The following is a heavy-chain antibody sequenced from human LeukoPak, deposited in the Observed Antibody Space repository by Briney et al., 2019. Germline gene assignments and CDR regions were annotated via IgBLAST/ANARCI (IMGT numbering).Heavy chain of an antibody. CDR2: ITDSGGIT. V-gene: IGHV3-23*01. Sequence: GGSLRLSCAASGFTFNIYAMSWVRQAPGKGLEWVSSITDSGGITYYADSVKGRFTISRDNSKSTVSLQMDSLRAEDTAIYYCAKRYSWIDYWGQGTLVTVSS. CDR1: GFTFNIYA. D-gene: IGHD5-18*01. CDR3: AKRYSWIDY. J-gene: IGHJ4*02.